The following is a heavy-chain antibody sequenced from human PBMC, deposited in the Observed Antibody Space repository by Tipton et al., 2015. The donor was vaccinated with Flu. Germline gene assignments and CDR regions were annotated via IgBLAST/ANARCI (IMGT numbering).Heavy chain of an antibody. CDR1: GGSFSGYY. CDR3: AGGAGVDY. CDR2: IYYSGST. J-gene: IGHJ4*02. V-gene: IGHV4-34*01. D-gene: IGHD6-19*01. Sequence: LRLSCAVYGGSFSGYYWSWIRQPPGKGLEWIGSIYYSGSTYYNPSLKSRVTISVDTSKNQFSLKLSSVTAADTAVYYCAGGAGVDYWGQGTLVTVSS.